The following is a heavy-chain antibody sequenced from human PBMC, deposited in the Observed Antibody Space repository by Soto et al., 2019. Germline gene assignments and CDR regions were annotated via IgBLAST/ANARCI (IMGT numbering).Heavy chain of an antibody. V-gene: IGHV3-48*01. CDR2: ISSSSSTI. Sequence: GGSLRLSCAASGFTFSSYSMNWVRQAPGKGLEWVSYISSSSSTIYYADSVKGRFTISRDNAKNSLYLQMNSLRAEDTAVYYCAREGYVDIVATINYYYYYYMDVWGKGTTVTVSS. J-gene: IGHJ6*03. CDR3: AREGYVDIVATINYYYYYYMDV. CDR1: GFTFSSYS. D-gene: IGHD5-12*01.